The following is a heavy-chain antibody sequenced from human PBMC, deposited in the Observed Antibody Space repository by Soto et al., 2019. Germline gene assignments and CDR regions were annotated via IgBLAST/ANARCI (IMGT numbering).Heavy chain of an antibody. CDR1: GFTFSNAW. CDR3: TTAPIPMVRGVIISLSHDY. CDR2: IKSKTDGGTT. D-gene: IGHD3-10*01. Sequence: EVQLVESGGGLVKPGGSLRLSCAASGFTFSNAWMSWVRQAPGKGLEWVGRIKSKTDGGTTDYAAPVKGRFTISRDDSKNTLYLQMNSLKTEDTAVYYCTTAPIPMVRGVIISLSHDYWGQGTLVTVSS. J-gene: IGHJ4*02. V-gene: IGHV3-15*01.